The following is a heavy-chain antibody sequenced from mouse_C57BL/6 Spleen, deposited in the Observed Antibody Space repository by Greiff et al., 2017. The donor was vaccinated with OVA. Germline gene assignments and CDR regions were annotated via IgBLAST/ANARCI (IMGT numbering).Heavy chain of an antibody. CDR3: ARQENYDYARGLDY. V-gene: IGHV1-62-2*01. CDR2: FYPGSGSI. CDR1: GYTFTEYT. J-gene: IGHJ2*01. Sequence: VQVVESGAELVKPGASVKLSCKASGYTFTEYTIHWVKQRSGQGLEWIGWFYPGSGSIKYNEKFKDKATLTADKSSSTVYMELSRLTSEDSAVYFCARQENYDYARGLDYWGQGTTLTVSS. D-gene: IGHD2-4*01.